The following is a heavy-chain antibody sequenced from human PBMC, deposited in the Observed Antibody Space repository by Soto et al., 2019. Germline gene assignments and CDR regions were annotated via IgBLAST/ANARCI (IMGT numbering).Heavy chain of an antibody. CDR3: ARGRLRYNRNDFPHYYYGMDV. Sequence: QVQLVESGGGVVQPGRSLRLSCAASGFTFSSYAMHWVRQAPGKGLEWVAVISYDGSNKYYADSVKGRFTISRDNSKNTLYLQMNSRLAADTAVYYCARGRLRYNRNDFPHYYYGMDVWGQGTTVTVSS. V-gene: IGHV3-30-3*01. CDR1: GFTFSSYA. CDR2: ISYDGSNK. D-gene: IGHD1-1*01. J-gene: IGHJ6*02.